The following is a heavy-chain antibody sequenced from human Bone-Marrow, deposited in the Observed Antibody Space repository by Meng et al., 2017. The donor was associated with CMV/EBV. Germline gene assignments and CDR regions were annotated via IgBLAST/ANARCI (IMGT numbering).Heavy chain of an antibody. V-gene: IGHV3-30-3*01. D-gene: IGHD6-13*01. CDR1: GLTFSSYA. Sequence: GGSLRLACAASGLTFSSYAMHWVRQAPGKGLEWVAVISYDGSNKYYADSVKGRFTISRDNSKNTPYLQMNSLRAEDTAVYYCASSRGIAAAGAFVAFDIWGQGTMVTVSS. J-gene: IGHJ3*02. CDR2: ISYDGSNK. CDR3: ASSRGIAAAGAFVAFDI.